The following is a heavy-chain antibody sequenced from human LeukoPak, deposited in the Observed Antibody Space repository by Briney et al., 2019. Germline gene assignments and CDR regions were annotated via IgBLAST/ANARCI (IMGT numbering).Heavy chain of an antibody. V-gene: IGHV1-46*01. D-gene: IGHD2-2*01. CDR2: INPSGGST. Sequence: GASVKVSCKASGYTFTSYYMHWVRQAPGQGLEWMGIINPSGGSTSYAQKFQGRVTMTRDTSISTAYMELSRLRSDDTAVYYCARGTQGYCSSTSCYGEDFELVDYWGQGTLVTVSS. CDR3: ARGTQGYCSSTSCYGEDFELVDY. J-gene: IGHJ4*02. CDR1: GYTFTSYY.